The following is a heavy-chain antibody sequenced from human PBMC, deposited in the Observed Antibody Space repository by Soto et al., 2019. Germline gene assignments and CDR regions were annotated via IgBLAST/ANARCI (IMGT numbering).Heavy chain of an antibody. CDR2: ISYDGSNK. D-gene: IGHD1-7*01. CDR1: GFTFSSYG. Sequence: GGSLRLSCAASGFTFSSYGMHWVRQAPGKGLEWVAVISYDGSNKYYADSVKGRFTISRDNSKNTLYLQMNSLRAEDTAVYYCAKALELLGYFDYWGQGTLVTVSS. J-gene: IGHJ4*02. V-gene: IGHV3-30*18. CDR3: AKALELLGYFDY.